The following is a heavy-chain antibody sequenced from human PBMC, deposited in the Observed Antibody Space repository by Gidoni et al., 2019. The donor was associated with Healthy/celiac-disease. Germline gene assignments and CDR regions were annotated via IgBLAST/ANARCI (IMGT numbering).Heavy chain of an antibody. Sequence: QVQLVQSGAEVKKPGSSVKVSCKASGGTFSSYAISWVRQAPGQGLEWMGGIIPIFGTANYAQKFQGRVTITADESTSTAYMELSSLRSEDTAVYYCARGALSRYCSSTSCYGGFDYWGQGTLVTVSS. D-gene: IGHD2-2*01. J-gene: IGHJ4*02. CDR3: ARGALSRYCSSTSCYGGFDY. CDR1: GGTFSSYA. CDR2: IIPIFGTA. V-gene: IGHV1-69*01.